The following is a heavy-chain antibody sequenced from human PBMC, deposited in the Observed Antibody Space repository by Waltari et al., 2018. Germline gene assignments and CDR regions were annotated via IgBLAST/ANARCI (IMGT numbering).Heavy chain of an antibody. J-gene: IGHJ6*04. D-gene: IGHD2-15*01. CDR1: GGTLSSYA. V-gene: IGHV1-69*01. Sequence: QVQLVQSGAEVKKPGSSVKVSCKASGGTLSSYAISWVRQAPGIGLEWRGGIIPIFGTANYAQKFQGRVTITADESTSTAYMELSSLRSEDTAVYYCARGGVVVVAASHTGMDVWGKGTTVTVSS. CDR3: ARGGVVVVAASHTGMDV. CDR2: IIPIFGTA.